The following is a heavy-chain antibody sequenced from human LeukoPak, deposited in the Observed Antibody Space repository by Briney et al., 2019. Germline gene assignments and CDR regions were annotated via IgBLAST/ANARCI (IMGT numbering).Heavy chain of an antibody. Sequence: GGSLRLSCAASGFTFSSYAMSWVRQAPGKGLEWVSAISGSGGSTYYADSVKGRFTISRDNSKDTLYLQMNSLRAEDTAVYYCAKAGIVGASFWYFDLWGRGTLVTASS. V-gene: IGHV3-23*01. D-gene: IGHD1-26*01. CDR2: ISGSGGST. J-gene: IGHJ2*01. CDR1: GFTFSSYA. CDR3: AKAGIVGASFWYFDL.